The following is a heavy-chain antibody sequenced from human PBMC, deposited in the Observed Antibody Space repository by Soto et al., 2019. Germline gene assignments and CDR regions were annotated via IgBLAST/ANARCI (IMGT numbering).Heavy chain of an antibody. J-gene: IGHJ4*02. CDR3: AKDSGGSRYYYDSSGFY. CDR1: GFTFSSYG. Sequence: QVQLVESGGGVVQPGRSLRLSCAASGFTFSSYGMHWVRQAPGKGLEWVAVISYDGSNKYYADSVKGRFTISRDNSKNTLYLQMNSLRAEDTAVYYCAKDSGGSRYYYDSSGFYWGQGTLVTVSS. CDR2: ISYDGSNK. D-gene: IGHD3-22*01. V-gene: IGHV3-30*18.